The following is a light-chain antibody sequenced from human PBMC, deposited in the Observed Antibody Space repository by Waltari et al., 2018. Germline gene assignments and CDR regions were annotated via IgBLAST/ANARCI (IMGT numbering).Light chain of an antibody. CDR1: QSISSY. CDR2: AAS. Sequence: DIQMTQSPSFLSASVGDRVTITCRASQSISSYLNWYQQKPGKAPKLLIYAASSLQSGVPSRFSGSGSGTDFTLTISSLQPEDFATEYCQCGYSTPRTFGQGTKLEIK. J-gene: IGKJ2*01. CDR3: QCGYSTPRT. V-gene: IGKV1-39*02.